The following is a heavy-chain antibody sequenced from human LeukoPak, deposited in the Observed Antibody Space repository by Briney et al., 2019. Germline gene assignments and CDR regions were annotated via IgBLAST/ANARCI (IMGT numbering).Heavy chain of an antibody. CDR1: GFTVSSNY. J-gene: IGHJ6*02. CDR3: AKDTCTNGVCYNGGHYYYYYGMDV. D-gene: IGHD2-8*01. V-gene: IGHV3-53*01. CDR2: IYSGGST. Sequence: GGSLRLSCAASGFTVSSNYMNWVRQAPGKGLEWASVIYSGGSTYYADSVKGRFTISRDNSKNTLYLQMNSLRAEDAAVYYCAKDTCTNGVCYNGGHYYYYYGMDVWGQGTTVIVSS.